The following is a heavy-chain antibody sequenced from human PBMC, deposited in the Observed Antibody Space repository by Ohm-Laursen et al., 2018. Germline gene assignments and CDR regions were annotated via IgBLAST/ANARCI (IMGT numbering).Heavy chain of an antibody. J-gene: IGHJ3*02. V-gene: IGHV4-34*01. CDR3: ARVKQWLIYAFDI. Sequence: SQTLSLICTVYGGSFSGYYWSWIRQPPGKGLEWIGEINHSGSTNYNPSLKSRVTISVDTSKNQFSLKLSSVTAADTAVYYCARVKQWLIYAFDIWGQGTMVTVSS. D-gene: IGHD6-19*01. CDR2: INHSGST. CDR1: GGSFSGYY.